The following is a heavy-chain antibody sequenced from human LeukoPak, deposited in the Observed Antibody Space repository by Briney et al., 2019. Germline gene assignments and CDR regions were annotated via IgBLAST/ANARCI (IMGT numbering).Heavy chain of an antibody. CDR1: GGSINSSDYY. D-gene: IGHD4-17*01. J-gene: IGHJ4*02. CDR2: IYH. CDR3: AAWRTYGRSQIYEHY. V-gene: IGHV4-39*01. Sequence: SETLSLTCTVSGGSINSSDYYWGWIRQPPGKGLEWIGSIYHISVDTSKNQFSLKMSSVTAADTAVYYCAAWRTYGRSQIYEHYWGQGTLVTVSS.